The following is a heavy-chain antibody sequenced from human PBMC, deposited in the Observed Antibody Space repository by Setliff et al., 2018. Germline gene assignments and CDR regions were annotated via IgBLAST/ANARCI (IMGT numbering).Heavy chain of an antibody. V-gene: IGHV4-59*01. CDR3: ARDRTAYSYGLDV. CDR2: IYHNGNT. J-gene: IGHJ6*02. Sequence: SETLSLTCTVSGGSISPYFWSWIRQPPVKGLEWIGYIYHNGNTNFNPSLKTRVNMSVDTSKNQIALNLKSVTAADTAVYYCARDRTAYSYGLDVWGQGTTVTVSS. CDR1: GGSISPYF. D-gene: IGHD5-18*01.